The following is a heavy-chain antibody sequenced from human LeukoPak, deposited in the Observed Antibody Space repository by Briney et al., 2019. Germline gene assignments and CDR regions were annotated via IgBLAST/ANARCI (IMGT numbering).Heavy chain of an antibody. Sequence: GSLRLSCAASGFTFSSYSMNWVRQAPGKGLEWVSSISSSSSCIYYADSVKGRFTISRDNAKNSLYLQMNSLRAEDTAVYYCARGPYCSSTSCYHPGYMDVWGKGTTVTVSS. CDR2: ISSSSSCI. CDR3: ARGPYCSSTSCYHPGYMDV. D-gene: IGHD2-2*01. CDR1: GFTFSSYS. J-gene: IGHJ6*03. V-gene: IGHV3-21*01.